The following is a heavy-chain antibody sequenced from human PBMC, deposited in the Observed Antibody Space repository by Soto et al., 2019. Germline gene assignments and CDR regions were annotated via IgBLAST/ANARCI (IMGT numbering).Heavy chain of an antibody. CDR3: ARSIAAPPHSPDAFDI. CDR2: ISYDGSNK. Sequence: EGSLRLSCAASGFTFSSYAMHWVRQAPGKGLEWVAVISYDGSNKYYADSVKGRFTISRDNSKNTLYLQMNSLRAEDTPVYYCARSIAAPPHSPDAFDIWGQGTMVTVSS. D-gene: IGHD6-6*01. V-gene: IGHV3-30-3*01. CDR1: GFTFSSYA. J-gene: IGHJ3*02.